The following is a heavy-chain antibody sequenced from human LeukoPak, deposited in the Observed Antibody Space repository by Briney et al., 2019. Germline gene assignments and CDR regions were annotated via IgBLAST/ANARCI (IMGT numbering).Heavy chain of an antibody. CDR1: GFPFSDHE. Sequence: GSLRLSCAASGFPFSDHEMNWVRQAPGKGLEWIGEINHSGSTNYNPSLKSRVTISVDTSKNQFSLKLSSVTAADTAVYYCARGSRWFDPWGQGTLVTVSS. V-gene: IGHV4-34*01. J-gene: IGHJ5*02. CDR2: INHSGST. CDR3: ARGSRWFDP.